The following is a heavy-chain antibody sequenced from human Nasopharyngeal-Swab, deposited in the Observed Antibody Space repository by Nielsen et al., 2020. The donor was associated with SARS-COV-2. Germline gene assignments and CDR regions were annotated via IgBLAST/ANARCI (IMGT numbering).Heavy chain of an antibody. J-gene: IGHJ3*02. V-gene: IGHV3-23*01. CDR1: GFTFSSYA. CDR3: ARDVGHIVVVVATDLGAFDI. D-gene: IGHD2-15*01. Sequence: GESLKISCAASGFTFSSYAMSWVRQAPGKGLEWVSAISGSGGSTYYADSVKGRFTISRDNAKNSLYLQMNSLRAEDTAVYYCARDVGHIVVVVATDLGAFDIWGQGTMVTVSS. CDR2: ISGSGGST.